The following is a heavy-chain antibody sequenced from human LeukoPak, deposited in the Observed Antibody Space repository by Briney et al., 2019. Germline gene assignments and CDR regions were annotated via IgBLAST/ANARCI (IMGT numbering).Heavy chain of an antibody. Sequence: GGSLRLSCAASGFTFSSYWMHWVRQAPGKGLVWVSRINTDGSSTSYADSVKGRFTISRDNAKNTLYLQMNSLRAEDTAVYYCARARAQYCSSTSGYSNGFAPWGQGTLVTVSS. CDR1: GFTFSSYW. V-gene: IGHV3-74*01. CDR2: INTDGSST. CDR3: ARARAQYCSSTSGYSNGFAP. D-gene: IGHD2-2*01. J-gene: IGHJ5*02.